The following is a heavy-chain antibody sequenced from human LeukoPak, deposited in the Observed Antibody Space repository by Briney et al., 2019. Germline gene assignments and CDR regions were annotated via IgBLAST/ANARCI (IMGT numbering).Heavy chain of an antibody. D-gene: IGHD6-13*01. CDR1: GFTFSDYY. J-gene: IGHJ6*03. Sequence: PGGSLRLSCAASGFTFSDYYMSWIRQAPGKGLEWVSYISSSGSTIYYADSVKGRFTISRDNAKNSLYLQMNSLRAEDTAVYYCARDSSSSWGKYYYYYYYMDVWGKGTTVTVSS. CDR3: ARDSSSSWGKYYYYYYYMDV. V-gene: IGHV3-11*04. CDR2: ISSSGSTI.